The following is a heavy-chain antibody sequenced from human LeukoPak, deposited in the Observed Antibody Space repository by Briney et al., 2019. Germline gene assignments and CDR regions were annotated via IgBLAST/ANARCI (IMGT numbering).Heavy chain of an antibody. J-gene: IGHJ4*02. V-gene: IGHV4-59*08. CDR2: IYYSGST. CDR1: GGSISSYY. CDR3: ARQGRGYGGNSDY. Sequence: PSETLSLTCTVSGGSISSYYWTWIRQPPGKGLEWIGYIYYSGSTNYDPSLKSRVTISVDTSKNQFSLKLSSVTAADTAVYYCARQGRGYGGNSDYWGQGTLVTVSS. D-gene: IGHD4-23*01.